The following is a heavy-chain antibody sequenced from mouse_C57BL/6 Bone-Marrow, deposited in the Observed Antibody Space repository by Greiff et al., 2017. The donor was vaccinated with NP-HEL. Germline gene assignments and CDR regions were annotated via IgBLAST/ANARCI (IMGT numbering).Heavy chain of an antibody. J-gene: IGHJ4*01. D-gene: IGHD1-1*01. CDR2: IDPSDSYT. Sequence: VQLQQSGAELVKPGASVKLSCKASGYTFTSYWMQWVKQRPGQGLEWIGEIDPSDSYTNYNQKFKGKATLTVDTSSSTAYMQVSSLTSEDSAVYYCARRTTVVEDYAMDYWGQGTSVTVSS. CDR1: GYTFTSYW. CDR3: ARRTTVVEDYAMDY. V-gene: IGHV1-50*01.